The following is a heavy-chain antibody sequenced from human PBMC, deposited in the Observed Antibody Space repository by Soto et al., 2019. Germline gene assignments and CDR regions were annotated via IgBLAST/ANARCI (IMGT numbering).Heavy chain of an antibody. CDR1: GFTFSSYA. CDR2: ISGSGGST. CDR3: AKDRSSRNPWYDY. J-gene: IGHJ4*02. D-gene: IGHD6-13*01. Sequence: GGSLRLSCAASGFTFSSYALSWVRQAPGKGLEWVSAISGSGGSTYYADSVKGRFTISRDNSKNTLYLQMNSLRAEATAVYYYAKDRSSRNPWYDYWGQGTLVTVSS. V-gene: IGHV3-23*01.